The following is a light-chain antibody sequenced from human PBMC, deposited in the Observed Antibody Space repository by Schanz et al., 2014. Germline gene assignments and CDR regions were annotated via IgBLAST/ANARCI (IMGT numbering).Light chain of an antibody. Sequence: QSVLTQPPSASGTPGRGVTISCSGTSSNIGSNPINWYQQLPGTAPKLLIYTNKERPAGVPDRFSGSKSGTSASLAISGLHFDDEADYYCQSSHNPLTDYVFGTGTKLTVL. CDR2: TNK. J-gene: IGLJ1*01. CDR3: QSSHNPLTDYV. CDR1: SSNIGSNP. V-gene: IGLV1-44*01.